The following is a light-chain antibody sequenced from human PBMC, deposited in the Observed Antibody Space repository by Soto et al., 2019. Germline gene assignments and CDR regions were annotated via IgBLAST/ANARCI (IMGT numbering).Light chain of an antibody. CDR2: GAS. CDR1: QSVSSN. V-gene: IGKV3-15*01. J-gene: IGKJ1*01. CDR3: QQYNNWLPGT. Sequence: EIVMTQSPATLSVSPGHRATLSCRASQSVSSNLAWYQQKPGQVPMHLIYGASTRATGIPARFSGSGSGTEFSLTISSLQSEDFAVYYCQQYNNWLPGTFGQGTKVEMK.